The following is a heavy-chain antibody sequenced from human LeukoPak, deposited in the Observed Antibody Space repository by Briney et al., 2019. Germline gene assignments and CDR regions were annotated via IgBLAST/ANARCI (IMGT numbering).Heavy chain of an antibody. CDR2: ISDSGGGT. V-gene: IGHV3-23*01. J-gene: IGHJ4*02. Sequence: PGGSLRLSCAVSGITLSNYGMSWVRQAPGKGLEWVAGISDSGGGTNYADSVKGRFTISRDNPKNTLCLQMNSLRAEDTAVYFCAKRGVVIRVILVGFHKEAYYFDSWGQGALVTVSS. CDR3: AKRGVVIRVILVGFHKEAYYFDS. D-gene: IGHD3-22*01. CDR1: GITLSNYG.